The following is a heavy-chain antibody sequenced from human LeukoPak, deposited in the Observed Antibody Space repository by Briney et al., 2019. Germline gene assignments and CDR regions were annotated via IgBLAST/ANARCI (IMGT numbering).Heavy chain of an antibody. CDR3: ATGYYYDSSGYFSDY. CDR1: GFTFSSYE. V-gene: IGHV3-48*03. Sequence: GGSLRLSCAASGFTFSSYEMNWVRQAPGKGLEWVSYISSSGSTIYYADSVNGRFTISRDNAKNSLYLQMNSLRAEDTAVYYCATGYYYDSSGYFSDYWGQGTLVTVSS. J-gene: IGHJ4*02. D-gene: IGHD3-22*01. CDR2: ISSSGSTI.